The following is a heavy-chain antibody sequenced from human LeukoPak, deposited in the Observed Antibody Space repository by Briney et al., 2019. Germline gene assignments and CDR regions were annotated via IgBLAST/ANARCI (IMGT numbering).Heavy chain of an antibody. CDR1: GGSINSYY. J-gene: IGHJ4*02. CDR3: SRGGYGGLTDFDS. D-gene: IGHD3-16*01. CDR2: IYYSGST. Sequence: SETLSLTCLVSGGSINSYYWSWIRQPPGKGLEWIGYIYYSGSTNYNPSLKSRVTISVDTSKNQFSLKLNSVTAADTAVYYCSRGGYGGLTDFDSWGQGTLVTVSS. V-gene: IGHV4-59*01.